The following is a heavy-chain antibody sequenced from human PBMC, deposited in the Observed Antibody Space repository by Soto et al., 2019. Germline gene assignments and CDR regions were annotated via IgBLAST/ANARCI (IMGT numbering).Heavy chain of an antibody. CDR2: IIPIFGTA. V-gene: IGHV1-69*13. CDR3: ANLRIAAAGGGF. Sequence: SVKVSCKASGVTFSSYAISWVRQAPGQGLEWMGGIIPIFGTANYAQKFQGRVTITADESTSTAYMELSSLRSEDTAVYYCANLRIAAAGGGFWGQGTLVTVSS. J-gene: IGHJ4*02. D-gene: IGHD6-13*01. CDR1: GVTFSSYA.